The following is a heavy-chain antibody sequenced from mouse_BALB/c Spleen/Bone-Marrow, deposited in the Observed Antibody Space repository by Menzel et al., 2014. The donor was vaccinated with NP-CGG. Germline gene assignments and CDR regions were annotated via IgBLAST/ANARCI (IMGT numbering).Heavy chain of an antibody. Sequence: VQLQESGAELVKPGASVKLSCKASGYTFTSYYMFWVKQRPGQGLEWIGGINPSNGANNFNEKFKSKATLTVDKSSSTAYMQLSSLTSEDSAVYYCARWGGTPYFDYWGLGTTLTVSS. CDR3: ARWGGTPYFDY. V-gene: IGHV1S81*02. D-gene: IGHD4-1*01. CDR2: INPSNGAN. CDR1: GYTFTSYY. J-gene: IGHJ2*01.